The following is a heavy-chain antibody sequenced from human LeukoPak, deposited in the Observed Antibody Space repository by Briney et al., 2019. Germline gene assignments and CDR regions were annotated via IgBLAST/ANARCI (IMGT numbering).Heavy chain of an antibody. CDR1: GYSFTSYW. V-gene: IGHV5-51*01. CDR3: ARHEKESDFWSGYNIDY. Sequence: KPGESLKISCKGSGYSFTSYWIGWVRQMPGKGLEWMGIIYPGDSDTRYSPSLQGQVTISADKSISTAYLQWSSLKASDTAMYYCARHEKESDFWSGYNIDYWCQGTLVTVSS. J-gene: IGHJ4*02. D-gene: IGHD3-3*01. CDR2: IYPGDSDT.